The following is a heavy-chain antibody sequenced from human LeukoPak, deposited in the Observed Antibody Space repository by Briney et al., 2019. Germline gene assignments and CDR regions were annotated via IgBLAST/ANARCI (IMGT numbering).Heavy chain of an antibody. D-gene: IGHD1-26*01. CDR1: GYTFTGYY. J-gene: IGHJ4*02. CDR2: INPNSGGT. Sequence: ASVKVSCKASGYTFTGYYMHWVRQAPGQGLEWMGWINPNSGGTNYAQKFQGRVTMTRDTSISTAYMELSRLRSDDTAVYYCSRGKSRGSHIDYWGQGTLVTVSS. CDR3: SRGKSRGSHIDY. V-gene: IGHV1-2*02.